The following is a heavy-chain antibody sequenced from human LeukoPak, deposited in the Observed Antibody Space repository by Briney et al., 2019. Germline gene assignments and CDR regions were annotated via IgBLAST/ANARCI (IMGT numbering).Heavy chain of an antibody. CDR2: TWYGGSNK. CDR1: GFTFSNYG. V-gene: IGHV3-33*01. CDR3: AREPYSSGWYFSYYFDY. J-gene: IGHJ4*02. D-gene: IGHD6-19*01. Sequence: GGSLRLSCGASGFTFSNYGIHWVRQAPGKGLEWVGVTWYGGSNKHYVDSVKGRFTISRDNSKNTLYLQMNSLRAEDTAVYYCAREPYSSGWYFSYYFDYWGQGTLVTVSS.